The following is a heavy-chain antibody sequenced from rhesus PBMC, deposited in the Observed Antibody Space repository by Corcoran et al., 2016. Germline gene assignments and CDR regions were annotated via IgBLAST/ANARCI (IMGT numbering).Heavy chain of an antibody. D-gene: IGHD2-15*01. CDR1: GGSIRSNYW. V-gene: IGHV4-93*01. CDR2: SIAGRTTP. J-gene: IGHJ4*01. CDR3: ASTDCSNSDCSSGGL. Sequence: QLQVQESGPTVVKPSETLSLTCTVSGGSIRSNYWWCWIRQSPGKGLEWIGGSIAGRTTPEYKPSPQRRFSISPDTSKNQVSLKVTCVTAADTAVYYCASTDCSNSDCSSGGLWGQGVLVTVSS.